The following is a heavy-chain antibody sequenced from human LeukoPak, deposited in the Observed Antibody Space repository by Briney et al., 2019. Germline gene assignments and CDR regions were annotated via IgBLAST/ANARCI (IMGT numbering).Heavy chain of an antibody. V-gene: IGHV3-33*01. J-gene: IGHJ3*01. D-gene: IGHD1-14*01. Sequence: GGSLRLSCVVSGFSFRDHGMHWVRQAPGKGLEWVTQIWSDGSHTYYADSVKGRFTVSRDTPNNMLFLQMSSLRVEDTAVYYCARDGQQPAPYSFDFWGQGTMVTVSS. CDR1: GFSFRDHG. CDR3: ARDGQQPAPYSFDF. CDR2: IWSDGSHT.